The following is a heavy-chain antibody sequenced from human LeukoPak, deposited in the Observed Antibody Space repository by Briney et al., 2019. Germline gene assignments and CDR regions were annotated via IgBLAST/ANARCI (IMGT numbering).Heavy chain of an antibody. D-gene: IGHD6-19*01. CDR2: ISYSGST. V-gene: IGHV4-39*01. CDR3: ARHEGYSSGWYYFDY. CDR1: GDSVSSGSYF. Sequence: SETPSLTCSVSGDSVSSGSYFWGWIRQPPGKGLEWIGSISYSGSTYYNPSLKSRVTISADTSKNQLSLELSSVTAADTAVYFCARHEGYSSGWYYFDYWGQGTLVTVSS. J-gene: IGHJ4*02.